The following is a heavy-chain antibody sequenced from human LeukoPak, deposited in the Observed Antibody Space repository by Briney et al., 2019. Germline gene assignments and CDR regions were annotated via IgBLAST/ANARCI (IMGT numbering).Heavy chain of an antibody. Sequence: GGSLRLSCAASGFSVSNSYMSWVRQAPGKGLECVSIIYKDGRTYDADSVKGRFTISRDNAKNTLYFQMNSLRGEDTAIYYCTGDYNSGSHFCHWGQGTLVTVSS. V-gene: IGHV3-53*01. CDR2: IYKDGRT. D-gene: IGHD1-26*01. CDR1: GFSVSNSY. CDR3: TGDYNSGSHFCH. J-gene: IGHJ4*02.